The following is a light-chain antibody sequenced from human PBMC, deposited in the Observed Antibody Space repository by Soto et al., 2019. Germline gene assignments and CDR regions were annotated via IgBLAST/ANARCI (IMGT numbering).Light chain of an antibody. Sequence: EIVLTQSPATLSLSPGERATLSCRASQSVTNYIAWYQQRPGQAPRLLIYGASSRATGVPDRFSGSGSGTDFTLTISRLEPEDFAVYYCQQYASSQTFGQGTKVDIK. CDR2: GAS. CDR1: QSVTNY. J-gene: IGKJ1*01. V-gene: IGKV3-20*01. CDR3: QQYASSQT.